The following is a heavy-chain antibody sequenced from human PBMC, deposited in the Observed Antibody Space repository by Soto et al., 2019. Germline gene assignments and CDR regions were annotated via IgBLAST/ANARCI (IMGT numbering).Heavy chain of an antibody. D-gene: IGHD5-12*01. Sequence: GGSLRLSCAASGFTFSSYAMSWVRQAPGKGLEWVSAISGSGGSTYYADSVKGRFTISRDNSKNTLYLQMNSLRAEDTAVYYCAKQAVYSGYDFPFSDYYYYYMDVWGKGTTVTVSS. CDR3: AKQAVYSGYDFPFSDYYYYYMDV. V-gene: IGHV3-23*01. J-gene: IGHJ6*03. CDR2: ISGSGGST. CDR1: GFTFSSYA.